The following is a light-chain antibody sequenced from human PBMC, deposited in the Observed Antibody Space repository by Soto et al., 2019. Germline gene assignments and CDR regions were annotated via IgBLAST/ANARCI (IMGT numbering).Light chain of an antibody. CDR1: SSDVGGYNY. Sequence: QSALTKPASVSGSPGQSITISCTGTSSDVGGYNYVSWYQQHPSKAPKLMIYEVSNRPSGVSNRFSGSKSGNTASLTISGLQAEDEADYYCSSYTSSSTRVFGGGTKLTVL. J-gene: IGLJ3*02. CDR3: SSYTSSSTRV. CDR2: EVS. V-gene: IGLV2-14*01.